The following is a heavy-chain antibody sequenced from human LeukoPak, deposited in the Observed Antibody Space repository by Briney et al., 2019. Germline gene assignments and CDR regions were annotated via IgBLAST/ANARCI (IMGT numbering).Heavy chain of an antibody. V-gene: IGHV4-59*01. J-gene: IGHJ5*02. CDR3: ARSSGRSAWFDP. D-gene: IGHD2-15*01. CDR2: IFFSGTT. Sequence: SETLSLSCAVSGGSISTYFWSWVRQPPGKGLEWIGYIFFSGTTSYNPSLKSRLSISVDTSKNQFSLKLKSVTAADTAIYYCARSSGRSAWFDPWGQGTLVTVSS. CDR1: GGSISTYF.